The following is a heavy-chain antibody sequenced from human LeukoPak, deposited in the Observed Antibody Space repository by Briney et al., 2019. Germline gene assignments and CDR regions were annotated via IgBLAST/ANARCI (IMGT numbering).Heavy chain of an antibody. D-gene: IGHD3-16*01. J-gene: IGHJ4*02. CDR1: GGSISSYY. V-gene: IGHV4-59*12. CDR3: ARDKGADFDY. Sequence: SETLSLTCTVSGGSISSYYWSWIRQPPGKGLEWIGYLYYSGSTNYNPSLKSRVTISVDTSKNQFSLKLSSVTAADTAVYYCARDKGADFDYWGQGTLVTVSS. CDR2: LYYSGST.